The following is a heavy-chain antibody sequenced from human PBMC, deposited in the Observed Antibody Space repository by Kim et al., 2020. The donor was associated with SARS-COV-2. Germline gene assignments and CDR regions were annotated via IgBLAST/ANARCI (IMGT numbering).Heavy chain of an antibody. J-gene: IGHJ6*02. D-gene: IGHD6-13*01. CDR3: ARDYGIAAAGTWGVYYYYGMDV. V-gene: IGHV3-11*01. CDR2: ISSSGSTI. Sequence: GGSLRLSCAASGFTFSDYYMSWIRQAPGKGLEWVSYISSSGSTIYYADSVKGRFTISRDNAKNSLYLQMNSLRAEDTAVYYCARDYGIAAAGTWGVYYYYGMDVWGQGTTVTVSS. CDR1: GFTFSDYY.